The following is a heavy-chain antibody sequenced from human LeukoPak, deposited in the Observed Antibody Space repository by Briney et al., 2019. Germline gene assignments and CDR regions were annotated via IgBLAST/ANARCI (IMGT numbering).Heavy chain of an antibody. CDR1: GDSISSGYF. CDR3: ATSHRDYVVGSFDF. Sequence: PSETLSLTCGVSGDSISSGYFWGWIRQPPGKGLEWIANIYESGATYYNPSLKGRLTISLETSLHHFSLRLSSVTAADTAVYYCATSHRDYVVGSFDFWGPGTLVTVSS. J-gene: IGHJ4*02. V-gene: IGHV4-38-2*01. CDR2: IYESGAT. D-gene: IGHD2-15*01.